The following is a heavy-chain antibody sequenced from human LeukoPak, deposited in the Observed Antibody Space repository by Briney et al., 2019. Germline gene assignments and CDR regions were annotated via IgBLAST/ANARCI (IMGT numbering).Heavy chain of an antibody. J-gene: IGHJ4*02. CDR2: IYADGNT. D-gene: IGHD4-17*01. V-gene: IGHV3-53*01. CDR1: GFIVNTNY. Sequence: GGSLRLSCAASGFIVNTNYMSWVRQAPGRGLEWVSFIYADGNTYYPDSVKGRFTISRDISKNAVFLQMNSLRAEDTAVYYCARDSYGDANFDTWGQGTLVTVSS. CDR3: ARDSYGDANFDT.